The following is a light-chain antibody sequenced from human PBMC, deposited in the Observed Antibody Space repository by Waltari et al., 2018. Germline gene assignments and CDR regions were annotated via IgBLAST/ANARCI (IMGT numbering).Light chain of an antibody. CDR2: DAS. V-gene: IGKV3-11*01. Sequence: EIVLTQSPATLSLSPGERATLSCRASQSISRYLAWYQQKPGQAPRLLIYDASNRATGIPARFSGSGSGTEFTLTISSLEPEDFAVYYCHQRSKWPLTFGGGTKVEIK. J-gene: IGKJ4*01. CDR1: QSISRY. CDR3: HQRSKWPLT.